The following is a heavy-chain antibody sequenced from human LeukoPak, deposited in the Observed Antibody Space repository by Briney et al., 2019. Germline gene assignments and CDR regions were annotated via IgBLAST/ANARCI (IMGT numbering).Heavy chain of an antibody. CDR2: ISGSGGST. Sequence: GSLRLSCAASGFTFSSYAMSWVRQAPGKGLEWVSAISGSGGSTYYADSVKGRFTISRDNSKNTLYLQMNSLRAEDTAVYYCAKVRIGTDSSGYYYPLDYWGQGTLVTVSS. V-gene: IGHV3-23*01. D-gene: IGHD3-22*01. J-gene: IGHJ4*02. CDR1: GFTFSSYA. CDR3: AKVRIGTDSSGYYYPLDY.